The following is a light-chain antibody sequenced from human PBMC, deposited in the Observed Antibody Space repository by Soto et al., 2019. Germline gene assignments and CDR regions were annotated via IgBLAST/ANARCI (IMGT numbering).Light chain of an antibody. CDR1: GSNIGAGYD. CDR3: QSYDSSLTGAPV. Sequence: QSALTQPPSVSGAPGQRVTISCTGAGSNIGAGYDVNWYQQVPGAAPKLLIYGNFNRPSGVPDRFSASKSGSSASLAITGLQAEDEADYYCQSYDSSLTGAPVFAGGTKVTVL. V-gene: IGLV1-40*01. CDR2: GNF. J-gene: IGLJ3*02.